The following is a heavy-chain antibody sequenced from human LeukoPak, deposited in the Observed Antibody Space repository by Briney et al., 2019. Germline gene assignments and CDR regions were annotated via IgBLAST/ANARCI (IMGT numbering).Heavy chain of an antibody. CDR1: GFTFSSYA. J-gene: IGHJ4*02. D-gene: IGHD1-26*01. Sequence: PGGSLRLSCAASGFTFSSYAMSWVRQAPGKGLEWVSAISGSGGSTYCADSVKGRFTISRDNSKNTLYLQMNSLRAEDTAVYYCAKGTTPYSGSYWDYYFDYWGQGTLVTVSS. CDR2: ISGSGGST. V-gene: IGHV3-23*01. CDR3: AKGTTPYSGSYWDYYFDY.